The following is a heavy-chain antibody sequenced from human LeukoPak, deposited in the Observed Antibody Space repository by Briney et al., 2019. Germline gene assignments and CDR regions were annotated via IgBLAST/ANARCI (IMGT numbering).Heavy chain of an antibody. CDR2: INPSSGGT. V-gene: IGHV1-46*01. CDR3: ARDGLYCTNGVCSSDI. J-gene: IGHJ3*02. D-gene: IGHD2-8*01. Sequence: ASVKVSCKASGYTFTSYAMNWVRQAPGQGLEWMGKINPSSGGTGYAQKFQGRDTMTRDTFTSTVYMELTSLRSEDTAVYYCARDGLYCTNGVCSSDIWGQGTLVTVSS. CDR1: GYTFTSYA.